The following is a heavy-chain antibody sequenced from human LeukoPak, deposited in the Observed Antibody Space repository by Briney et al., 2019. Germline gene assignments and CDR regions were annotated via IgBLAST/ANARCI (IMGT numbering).Heavy chain of an antibody. CDR3: ARGFAYYDFWRRPFDAFDI. CDR1: GFAFSSYS. CDR2: ISSSSSYI. D-gene: IGHD3-3*01. V-gene: IGHV3-21*04. J-gene: IGHJ3*02. Sequence: PGGSLRLSCAASGFAFSSYSMNWVRQAPGKGLEWVSSISSSSSYIYYADSVKGRFTISRDNAKNSLYLQMNSLRAEDTAVYYCARGFAYYDFWRRPFDAFDIWGQGTMVTVSS.